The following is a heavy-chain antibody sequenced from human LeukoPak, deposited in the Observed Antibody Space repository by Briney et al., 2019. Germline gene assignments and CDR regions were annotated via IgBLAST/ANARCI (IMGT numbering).Heavy chain of an antibody. Sequence: KPGGSLRLSCAASGFTFSSYNMNWVRQAPGRGLEWVSSISSSSSYIYYADSVKGRFTISRDNAKNSLYLQMNSLRAEDTAVYYCARGRDGDYGTYYYYYYMDVWGKGTTVTVSS. CDR1: GFTFSSYN. V-gene: IGHV3-21*01. CDR3: ARGRDGDYGTYYYYYYMDV. J-gene: IGHJ6*03. CDR2: ISSSSSYI. D-gene: IGHD4-17*01.